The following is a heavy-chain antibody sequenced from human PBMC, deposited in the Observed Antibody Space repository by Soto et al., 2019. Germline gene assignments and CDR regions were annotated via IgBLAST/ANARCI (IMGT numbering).Heavy chain of an antibody. D-gene: IGHD1-26*01. J-gene: IGHJ6*02. V-gene: IGHV1-3*01. CDR3: ARDLVGATVGYYYYGMDV. CDR1: GYTFTNYA. Sequence: ASVKVSCKASGYTFTNYAMHWVRQAPGQRLEWMGWINAGNGNTKYSQKFQGRVTITRDTSASTAYMELSSLRSDDTAVYYCARDLVGATVGYYYYGMDVWGQGTTVTVSS. CDR2: INAGNGNT.